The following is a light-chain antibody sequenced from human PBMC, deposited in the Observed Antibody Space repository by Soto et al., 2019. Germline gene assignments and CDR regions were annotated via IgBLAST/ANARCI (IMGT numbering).Light chain of an antibody. V-gene: IGLV2-14*01. Sequence: QSVLTQPASVSGSPGQSITISCTGTSSDVGGYNYVSWYQQHPGKAPKLMIYDVSNRPSGVSNRFSGSKSGNTASLTISGLQAEDEADYYCSSYTSSSNRVFGGGTKLTVL. CDR2: DVS. CDR3: SSYTSSSNRV. CDR1: SSDVGGYNY. J-gene: IGLJ2*01.